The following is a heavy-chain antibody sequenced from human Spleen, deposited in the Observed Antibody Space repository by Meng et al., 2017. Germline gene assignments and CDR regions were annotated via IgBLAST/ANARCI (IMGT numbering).Heavy chain of an antibody. V-gene: IGHV1-2*06. CDR3: VRDENISLGKLFGDY. CDR2: IIPNSGDT. J-gene: IGHJ4*02. Sequence: QVQLVQTGAELKKPGASVRVSSKSSGYPFTAYYIHWVRQAPGQGLEWMGHIIPNSGDTLYAPKFQGRVSMTADTSIGTAYVELSGLRSDDTAIYYCVRDENISLGKLFGDYWGQGTLVTVSS. CDR1: GYPFTAYY. D-gene: IGHD2-21*01.